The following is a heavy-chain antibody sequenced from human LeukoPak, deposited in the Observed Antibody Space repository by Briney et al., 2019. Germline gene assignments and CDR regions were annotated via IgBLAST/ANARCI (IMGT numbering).Heavy chain of an antibody. D-gene: IGHD3-22*01. CDR3: ARSYYYDSSGYYYSSHYYYYMDV. Sequence: ASVKVSCKASGYTFTSYYMHWVRQAPGQGLEWMGIINPTGGSTGYAQKFQGRVTMTRDMSTSTDYMELSSLRSEDTAVYYCARSYYYDSSGYYYSSHYYYYMDVWGKGTTVTVSS. V-gene: IGHV1-46*01. J-gene: IGHJ6*03. CDR2: INPTGGST. CDR1: GYTFTSYY.